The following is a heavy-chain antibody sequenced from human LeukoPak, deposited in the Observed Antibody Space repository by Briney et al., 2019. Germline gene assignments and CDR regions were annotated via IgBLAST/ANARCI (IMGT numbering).Heavy chain of an antibody. CDR2: IWYDGSNK. J-gene: IGHJ6*02. D-gene: IGHD6-13*01. CDR3: ARDLRIAAITVKYGMDV. Sequence: GRSLRLSCAASGFTFSSYGMRSVRQAPGNGLEWVAVIWYDGSNKYYADSVKGRFTISRDNSKNTLYLQMNSLRAEDTAVYYCARDLRIAAITVKYGMDVWGQGTTVTVSS. CDR1: GFTFSSYG. V-gene: IGHV3-33*01.